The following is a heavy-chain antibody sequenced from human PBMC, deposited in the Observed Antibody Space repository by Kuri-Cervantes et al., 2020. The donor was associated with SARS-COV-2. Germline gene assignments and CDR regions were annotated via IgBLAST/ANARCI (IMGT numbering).Heavy chain of an antibody. CDR2: IKQDGSEK. J-gene: IGHJ4*02. Sequence: GESLKISCAASGFSFNGYWMGWVRQAPGKGLEWLANIKQDGSEKYYADSVKGRFTISRDNAKNMLFLQMNSLRAEDTAVYYCVRDGDHWNFDYWGQGTLVTVSS. D-gene: IGHD1-1*01. CDR1: GFSFNGYW. CDR3: VRDGDHWNFDY. V-gene: IGHV3-7*01.